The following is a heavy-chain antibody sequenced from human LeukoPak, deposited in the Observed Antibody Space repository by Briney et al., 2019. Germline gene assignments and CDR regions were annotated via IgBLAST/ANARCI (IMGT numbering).Heavy chain of an antibody. D-gene: IGHD3-22*01. CDR3: ARGYDSSAYYPFNY. CDR2: ISDSGST. J-gene: IGHJ4*02. V-gene: IGHV4-59*11. CDR1: GGSLSTHH. Sequence: PSETLSLTCVVSGGSLSTHHWSCIRQSPGRGLEWIGYISDSGSTNYNPSLKSRVTISVDTSKYQFSLMLSSVTAADTAVYYCARGYDSSAYYPFNYWGQGTLVTVSS.